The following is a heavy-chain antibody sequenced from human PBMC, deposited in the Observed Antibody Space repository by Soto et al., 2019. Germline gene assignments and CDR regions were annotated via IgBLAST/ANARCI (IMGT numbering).Heavy chain of an antibody. V-gene: IGHV1-69*01. CDR2: IIPIFGTA. CDR1: GGTFSSYA. J-gene: IGHJ6*02. Sequence: GASVEVTWEERGGTFSSYAISWVRQAHGQGLEWMGGIIPIFGTANYAQKFQGRVTITADESTSTAYMGLSSLRSEDTAVYFCARDYYYGSIYSGTAFWGQRTTVTGS. CDR3: ARDYYYGSIYSGTAF. D-gene: IGHD3-10*01.